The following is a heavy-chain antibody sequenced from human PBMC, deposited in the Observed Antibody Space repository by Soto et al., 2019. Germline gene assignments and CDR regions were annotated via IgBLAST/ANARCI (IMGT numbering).Heavy chain of an antibody. CDR1: GFTFRGYS. V-gene: IGHV3-21*01. D-gene: IGHD6-13*01. CDR3: ARDTLSSSWYGGREYGMDV. CDR2: ISSSSSYI. Sequence: GSLRLSCAASGFTFRGYSMNWVRQAPGKGLEWVSSISSSSSYIYYADSVKGRFTISRDNAKNSLYLQMNSLRAEDTAVYYCARDTLSSSWYGGREYGMDVWGQGTTVTVSS. J-gene: IGHJ6*02.